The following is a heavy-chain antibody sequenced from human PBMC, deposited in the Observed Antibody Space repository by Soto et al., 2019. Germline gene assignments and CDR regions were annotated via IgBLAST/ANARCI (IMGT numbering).Heavy chain of an antibody. CDR1: GGSISSSSYY. D-gene: IGHD3-3*01. V-gene: IGHV4-39*01. CDR2: IYYSGST. CDR3: ASPHYDFWSGYYGGAPDAFDI. J-gene: IGHJ3*02. Sequence: PSETLSLTCTVSGGSISSSSYYWGWIRQPPGKGLEWIGSIYYSGSTYYNPSLKSRVTISVDTSKNQFSLKLSSVTAADTAVSYCASPHYDFWSGYYGGAPDAFDIWGQGTMVTVSS.